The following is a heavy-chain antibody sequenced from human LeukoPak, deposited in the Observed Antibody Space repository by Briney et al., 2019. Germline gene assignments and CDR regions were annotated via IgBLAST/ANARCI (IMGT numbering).Heavy chain of an antibody. J-gene: IGHJ3*02. CDR2: MNPNSGNT. CDR1: GYTFTSYD. CDR3: ARANPPYYYDSSGYHGGHDSFDI. V-gene: IGHV1-8*02. D-gene: IGHD3-22*01. Sequence: ASVKVSCKASGYTFTSYDINWVRQATGQGLEWMGWMNPNSGNTGYAQKFQGRVTMTRDMSTSTVYMELSSLRSEDTAVYYCARANPPYYYDSSGYHGGHDSFDIWGQGTMVTVSS.